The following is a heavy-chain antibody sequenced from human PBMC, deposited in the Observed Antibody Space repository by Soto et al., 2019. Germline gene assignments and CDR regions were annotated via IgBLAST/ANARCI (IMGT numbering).Heavy chain of an antibody. D-gene: IGHD2-2*01. CDR1: GFTFSSYA. J-gene: IGHJ6*02. Sequence: AGGSLRLSCAASGFTFSSYAMSWVRQAPGKGLEWVSAISGSGGSTYYADSVKGRFTISRDNSKNTLYLQMNSLRAEDTAVYYCAKGFYQLLDYYYYGMDVWGQGTTVTVSS. CDR2: ISGSGGST. V-gene: IGHV3-23*01. CDR3: AKGFYQLLDYYYYGMDV.